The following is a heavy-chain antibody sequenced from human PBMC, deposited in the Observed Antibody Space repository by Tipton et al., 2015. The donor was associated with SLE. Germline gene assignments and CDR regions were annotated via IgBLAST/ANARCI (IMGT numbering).Heavy chain of an antibody. J-gene: IGHJ4*02. CDR1: GGSFSGYF. V-gene: IGHV4-34*09. CDR3: ARALQNYFDY. Sequence: TLSLTCAIYGGSFSGYFWNWIRQPPGKGLEWIGEINHSGSTNYNPSLKSRVTISLDTSKNQFSLKLSSVTAADTAVYYCARALQNYFDYWGQGTLVTVSS. CDR2: INHSGST.